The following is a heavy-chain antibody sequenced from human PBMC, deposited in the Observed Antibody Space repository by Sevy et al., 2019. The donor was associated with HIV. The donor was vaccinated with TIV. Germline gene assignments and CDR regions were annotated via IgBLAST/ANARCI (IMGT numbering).Heavy chain of an antibody. V-gene: IGHV3-23*01. J-gene: IGHJ4*02. D-gene: IGHD3-10*02. CDR3: AREGCSKPHDY. CDR1: GFTVSRYA. Sequence: GGSLRLSCAASGFTVSRYAMSWVRQAPGKGLEWVSTFSFGCGKLNYADSVKGRLTISRDNSKNTLYLQMHSLRAEDTAVYYCAREGCSKPHDYWGQGTLVTVSS. CDR2: FSFGCGKL.